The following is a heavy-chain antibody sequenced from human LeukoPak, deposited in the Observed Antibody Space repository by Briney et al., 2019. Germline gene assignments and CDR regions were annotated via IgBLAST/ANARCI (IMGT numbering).Heavy chain of an antibody. CDR2: IYYNGNT. V-gene: IGHV4-59*01. J-gene: IGHJ4*02. D-gene: IGHD1-1*01. Sequence: PSETLSLTCTVSGGSITSYYWSWIRQPPGQGLEWIGYIYYNGNTNYNPSLKSRVTISVDTSKSQFSLNLSSVTAADTAMYYCTGGLGKVAYGGQGMRVTVSS. CDR3: TGGLGKVAY. CDR1: GGSITSYY.